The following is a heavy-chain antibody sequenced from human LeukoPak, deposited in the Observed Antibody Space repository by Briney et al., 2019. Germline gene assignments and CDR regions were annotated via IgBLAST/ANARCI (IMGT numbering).Heavy chain of an antibody. J-gene: IGHJ6*04. CDR3: ASAPKIRSAYDV. CDR1: GGSISSYY. D-gene: IGHD3-3*01. Sequence: ETLSLTCTVSGGSISSYYWSWIRQPPGKGLEWIGYIYYSGSTNYNPSLKSRVTISVDTSKNQFSLKLSSVTAADTAVYYCASAPKIRSAYDVWGKGTTVTVSS. V-gene: IGHV4-59*01. CDR2: IYYSGST.